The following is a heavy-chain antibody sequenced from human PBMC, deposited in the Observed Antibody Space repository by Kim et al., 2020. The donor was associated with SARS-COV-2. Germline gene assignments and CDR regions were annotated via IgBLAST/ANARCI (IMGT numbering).Heavy chain of an antibody. Sequence: ASVKVSCKASGYTFTGYYMHWVRQAPGQGLEWMGRINPNSGGTNYAQKFQGRVTMTRDTSISTAYMELSRLRSDDTAVYYCARIEWYYDSSGWGDWFDPWGQGTLVTVSS. CDR2: INPNSGGT. D-gene: IGHD3-22*01. CDR1: GYTFTGYY. J-gene: IGHJ5*02. CDR3: ARIEWYYDSSGWGDWFDP. V-gene: IGHV1-2*06.